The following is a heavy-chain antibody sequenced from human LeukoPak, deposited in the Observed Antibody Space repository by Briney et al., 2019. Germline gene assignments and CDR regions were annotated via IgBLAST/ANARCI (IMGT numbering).Heavy chain of an antibody. D-gene: IGHD3-22*01. J-gene: IGHJ3*02. CDR1: GYTFTCYG. CDR2: ISAYNGNT. Sequence: GASVKVSCKASGYTFTCYGISWVRQAPGQGLEWMGWISAYNGNTNYAQKLQGRVTMTTDTSTSTAYMELRSLRSDDTAVYYCARGTLYYDSTLWAFDIWGQGTMVTVSS. V-gene: IGHV1-18*01. CDR3: ARGTLYYDSTLWAFDI.